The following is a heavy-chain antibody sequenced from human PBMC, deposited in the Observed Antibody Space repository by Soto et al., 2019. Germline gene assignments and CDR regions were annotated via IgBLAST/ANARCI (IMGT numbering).Heavy chain of an antibody. CDR1: GFTFSSYG. CDR2: ISYDGSNK. J-gene: IGHJ4*02. Sequence: QVQLVESGGGVVQPGRSLRLSCAASGFTFSSYGMHWVRQAPGKGLEWVAVISYDGSNKYYADSVKGRFTISRDNSKNTLYLQMNSLRAEDTAVYYCAKRAEYSGYDYSVDYWGQGTLVTVSS. D-gene: IGHD5-12*01. CDR3: AKRAEYSGYDYSVDY. V-gene: IGHV3-30*18.